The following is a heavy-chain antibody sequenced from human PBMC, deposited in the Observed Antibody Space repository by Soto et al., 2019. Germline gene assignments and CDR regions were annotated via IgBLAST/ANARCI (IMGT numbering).Heavy chain of an antibody. CDR2: INHSGST. CDR3: ARVSGIYYYGMDV. J-gene: IGHJ6*02. CDR1: GGSFSGYY. Sequence: TSETLSLTCAVYGGSFSGYYWSXIRQPPGKGLEWIGEINHSGSTNYNPSLKSRVTISVDTSKNQFSLKLSSVTAADTAVYYCARVSGIYYYGMDVWGQGTTVTVSS. D-gene: IGHD3-10*01. V-gene: IGHV4-34*01.